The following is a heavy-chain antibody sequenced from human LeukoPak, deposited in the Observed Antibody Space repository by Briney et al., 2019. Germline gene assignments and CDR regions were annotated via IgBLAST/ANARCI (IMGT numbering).Heavy chain of an antibody. V-gene: IGHV1-2*02. CDR2: INPKSGGT. CDR3: ARFGLGKHIEVAGIPFDI. D-gene: IGHD6-19*01. Sequence: ASVKVSCKASGYTFTDYFMNWVRQAPGQGLEWMGWINPKSGGTVYAQKFQGRVTMTTDTSTSTAYMELRSLRSDDTAVYYCARFGLGKHIEVAGIPFDIWGQGTMVTVSS. CDR1: GYTFTDYF. J-gene: IGHJ3*02.